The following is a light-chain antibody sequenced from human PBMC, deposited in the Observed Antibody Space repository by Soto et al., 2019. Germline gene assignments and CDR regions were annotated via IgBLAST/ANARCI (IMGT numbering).Light chain of an antibody. CDR1: SSNVGSGYD. CDR3: QSDDTSPGV. V-gene: IGLV1-40*01. J-gene: IGLJ1*01. CDR2: GNS. Sequence: QSVLTQPPSVSGAPGQRVTISCTGSSSNVGSGYDVNWYQQLPGTAPKLLIFGNSNRPSGVPDRFSGSKSGASASLAITGLQAEDEADYYCQSDDTSPGVFGTGTKVTVL.